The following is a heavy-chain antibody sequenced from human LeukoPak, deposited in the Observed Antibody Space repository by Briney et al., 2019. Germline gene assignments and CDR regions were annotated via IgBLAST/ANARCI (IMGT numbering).Heavy chain of an antibody. CDR3: ARDSRYGSGSYYMYYYYYGMDV. CDR2: ISGSGGST. V-gene: IGHV3-23*01. Sequence: GGSLRLSCAASGFTFSSYAMSWVRQAPGKGLEWVSAISGSGGSTYYADSVKGRFTISRDNSKNTLYLQMNSLRAEDTAVYYCARDSRYGSGSYYMYYYYYGMDVWGKGTTVTVSS. CDR1: GFTFSSYA. J-gene: IGHJ6*04. D-gene: IGHD3-10*01.